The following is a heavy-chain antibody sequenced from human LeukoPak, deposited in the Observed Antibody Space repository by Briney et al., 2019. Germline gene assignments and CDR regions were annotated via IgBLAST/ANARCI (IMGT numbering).Heavy chain of an antibody. J-gene: IGHJ3*02. CDR2: IYYSGST. Sequence: LETLSLTCTVSGGSISSYYWSWIRQPPGKGLEWIGYIYYSGSTNYNPSLKSRVTISVDTSKNQFSLKLSSVTAADTAVYYCARTVVVAATHAFDIWGQGTMVTVSS. D-gene: IGHD2-15*01. V-gene: IGHV4-59*01. CDR1: GGSISSYY. CDR3: ARTVVVAATHAFDI.